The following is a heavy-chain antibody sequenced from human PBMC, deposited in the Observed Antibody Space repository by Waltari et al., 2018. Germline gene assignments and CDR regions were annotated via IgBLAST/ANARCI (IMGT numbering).Heavy chain of an antibody. J-gene: IGHJ2*01. Sequence: EVQPVESGGGLVQPGGSLRLSCAASGFTSSMYWKPWVRQAPGKGLVWVSRSSSDGSSTSYADSVKGRFTISKDNAKNTVYLQMNSLRAEDTAIYYCARGARRTTVTTGWWYFDLWGRGTLVTVSS. CDR2: SSSDGSST. CDR1: GFTSSMYW. D-gene: IGHD4-17*01. V-gene: IGHV3-74*01. CDR3: ARGARRTTVTTGWWYFDL.